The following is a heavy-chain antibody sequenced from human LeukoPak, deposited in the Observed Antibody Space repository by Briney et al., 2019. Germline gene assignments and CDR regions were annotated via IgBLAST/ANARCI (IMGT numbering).Heavy chain of an antibody. V-gene: IGHV1-46*01. D-gene: IGHD5-24*01. CDR2: IYPGGGST. J-gene: IGHJ3*01. CDR1: GYTFTSYY. CDR3: ARIRDGYNDAYDL. Sequence: ASVKVSCKTSGYTFTSYYIHWVRQAPGQGLEWMGIIYPGGGSTNYAQNFQGRVTLTRDTSTSTVYMELSSLRSEDTAIYYCARIRDGYNDAYDLWGQGTVVTVPS.